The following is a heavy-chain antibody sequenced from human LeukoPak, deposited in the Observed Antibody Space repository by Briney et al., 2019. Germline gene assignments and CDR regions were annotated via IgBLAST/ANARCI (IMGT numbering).Heavy chain of an antibody. Sequence: PGGSLLLSCAASGFTFSSYGMSWVRQAPGKGLEWVANIKQDGSEKYSVDSVRGRFTISRDNAKNSLYLQMNSLRAEDTAVYYCARDPYPYSGYMVYFDYWGQGTLVTVSS. CDR1: GFTFSSYG. D-gene: IGHD3-22*01. CDR3: ARDPYPYSGYMVYFDY. V-gene: IGHV3-7*01. J-gene: IGHJ4*02. CDR2: IKQDGSEK.